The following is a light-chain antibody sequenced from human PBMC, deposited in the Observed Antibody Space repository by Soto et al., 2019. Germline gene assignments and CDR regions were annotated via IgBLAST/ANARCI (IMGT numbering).Light chain of an antibody. CDR3: QHYNSYPWT. V-gene: IGKV1-5*01. CDR1: QTINNW. Sequence: DIQMTQSPSTLSASIGDRVTITCRASQTINNWLAWYQQKPGKAPNLLIYHASNLETGVPSRFSGSAFGTKFTLTISSLQPDDFATYYCQHYNSYPWTFGQGTKVEIK. CDR2: HAS. J-gene: IGKJ1*01.